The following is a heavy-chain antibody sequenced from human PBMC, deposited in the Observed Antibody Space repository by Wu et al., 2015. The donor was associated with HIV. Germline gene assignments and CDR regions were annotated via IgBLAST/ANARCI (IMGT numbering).Heavy chain of an antibody. D-gene: IGHD3-3*01. Sequence: QVQLVQSGTEVQKPGASVKVSCRTSGYSFTDYYMHWVRQAPGQGLEWMGWINPNSGGTNYAQKFQGRVTMTRDTSISTAYMELSRLRSDDTAVYYCARDFLENYYYGMDVWGQRDHGHRLL. V-gene: IGHV1-2*02. J-gene: IGHJ6*04. CDR2: INPNSGGT. CDR3: ARDFLENYYYGMDV. CDR1: GYSFTDYY.